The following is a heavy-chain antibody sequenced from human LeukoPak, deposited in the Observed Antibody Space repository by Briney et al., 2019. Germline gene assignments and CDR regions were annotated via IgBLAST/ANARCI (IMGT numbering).Heavy chain of an antibody. J-gene: IGHJ4*02. CDR1: GCSFTSYW. D-gene: IGHD3-22*01. Sequence: GESLKISCKGSGCSFTSYWIGWVRQMPGKGLEWMGIIYPGDSDTRYSPSFQGQVTISADKSISIAYLQWSSLKASDTAMYYCARGVRGYYDSSGSLSFDYWGQGTLVTVSS. CDR2: IYPGDSDT. CDR3: ARGVRGYYDSSGSLSFDY. V-gene: IGHV5-51*01.